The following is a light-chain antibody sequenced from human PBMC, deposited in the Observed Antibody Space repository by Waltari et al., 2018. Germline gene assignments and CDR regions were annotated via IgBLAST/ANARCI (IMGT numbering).Light chain of an antibody. Sequence: DIQMTQSPSSLSASVGDRVTITCRASENVNNYLNWYQQKPGKAPKLLIYKASTLQSGVPSRFSGSGSVTDYTFTISSLQSEDVATYYCQHNYGTPPWTFGQGTKVEIK. CDR3: QHNYGTPPWT. CDR1: ENVNNY. J-gene: IGKJ1*01. V-gene: IGKV1-39*01. CDR2: KAS.